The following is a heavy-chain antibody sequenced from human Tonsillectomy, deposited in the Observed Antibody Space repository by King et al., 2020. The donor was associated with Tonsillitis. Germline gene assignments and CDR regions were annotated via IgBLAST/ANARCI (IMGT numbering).Heavy chain of an antibody. CDR1: GFTFSSYW. CDR3: AREYSGSRYFDY. J-gene: IGHJ4*02. V-gene: IGHV3-74*01. Sequence: VQLVESGGGLVQPGRSLRLSCAASGFTFSSYWMHWVRHGPGKGLVWVSRINSDGSSTNYADSVKGRFTISRDNAKNTLYLQMNSLRAEDTAVYYCAREYSGSRYFDYWGQGTLVTVSS. D-gene: IGHD1-26*01. CDR2: INSDGSST.